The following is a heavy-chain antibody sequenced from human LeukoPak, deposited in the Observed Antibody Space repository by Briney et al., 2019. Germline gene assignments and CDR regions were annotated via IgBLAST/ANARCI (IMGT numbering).Heavy chain of an antibody. D-gene: IGHD4-17*01. Sequence: GGSLRLSCAASGFTFSAYGVSWVRQAPGKGLEWVSSMGVSGDNVHYADSVKGRFAISRDNSKNTLYLQMNSLRAEDAAVYYCAKDPNGDYVGAFDTWGQGTMVIVSS. V-gene: IGHV3-23*01. J-gene: IGHJ3*02. CDR1: GFTFSAYG. CDR3: AKDPNGDYVGAFDT. CDR2: MGVSGDNV.